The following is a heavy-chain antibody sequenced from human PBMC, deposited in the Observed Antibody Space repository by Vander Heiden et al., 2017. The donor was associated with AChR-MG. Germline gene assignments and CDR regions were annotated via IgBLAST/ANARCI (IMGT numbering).Heavy chain of an antibody. CDR1: GFTFTNYH. CDR2: INPSLDST. V-gene: IGHV1-46*03. D-gene: IGHD1-26*01. CDR3: ARELTGSFYFDF. Sequence: HVQLVQSGAEVKKPGASLKVSCKTSGFTFTNYHMHWVRQAPGQGLEWVGTINPSLDSTHYAQKFQGRVRMTRDTSTKTVYMDMTSLRPEDTAVYFCARELTGSFYFDFWGQGSLVTVSS. J-gene: IGHJ4*02.